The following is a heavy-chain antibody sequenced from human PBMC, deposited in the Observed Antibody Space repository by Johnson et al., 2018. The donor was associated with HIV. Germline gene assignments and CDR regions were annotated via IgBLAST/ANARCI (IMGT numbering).Heavy chain of an antibody. CDR3: ARDRLMTANLFPDAFDI. D-gene: IGHD3-16*01. Sequence: EVQLVESGGGLVQPGGSLRLSCAASGFAFHDRGMSWVRQAPGKGLEWVSGINGNGGSTAYADSVKGRFTISRDNAKNSLYLQMNSLRAEDTAVYYCARDRLMTANLFPDAFDIWGQGTMVTVSS. V-gene: IGHV3-20*04. CDR1: GFAFHDRG. J-gene: IGHJ3*02. CDR2: INGNGGST.